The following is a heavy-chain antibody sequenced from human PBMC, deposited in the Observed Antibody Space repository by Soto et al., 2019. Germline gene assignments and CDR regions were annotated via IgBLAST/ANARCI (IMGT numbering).Heavy chain of an antibody. V-gene: IGHV3-7*01. CDR1: GFIFSSYW. CDR3: ARGNGYCSSTSCQPFDY. Sequence: PGGSLRLSCAASGFIFSSYWMTWVRQAPGKGLEWVASINQDGSEKYYVASVKGRFTISRDNAKNSLYLQMNSLRAEDSALYYCARGNGYCSSTSCQPFDYWGQGALVTVSS. J-gene: IGHJ4*02. D-gene: IGHD2-2*01. CDR2: INQDGSEK.